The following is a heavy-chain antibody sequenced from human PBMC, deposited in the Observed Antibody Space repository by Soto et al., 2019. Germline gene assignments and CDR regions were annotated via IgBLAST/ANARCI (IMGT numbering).Heavy chain of an antibody. CDR1: GGSISSGGYY. J-gene: IGHJ3*02. Sequence: PSETLSLTCTVSGGSISSGGYYWSWIRQHPGKGLEWIGYIYYSGSTYYNPSLKSRVTISVDTSKNQFSLKLSSVTAADTAVYYCARYFTGQQLVNNRHAFDIWGQGTMVTVSS. D-gene: IGHD6-13*01. CDR2: IYYSGST. V-gene: IGHV4-31*03. CDR3: ARYFTGQQLVNNRHAFDI.